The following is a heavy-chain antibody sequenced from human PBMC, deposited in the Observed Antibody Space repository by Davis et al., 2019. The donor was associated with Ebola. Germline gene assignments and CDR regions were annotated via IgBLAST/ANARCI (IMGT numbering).Heavy chain of an antibody. D-gene: IGHD4-11*01. J-gene: IGHJ4*02. CDR2: ISSSGSTI. V-gene: IGHV3-11*01. CDR1: GFTFSDYY. CDR3: AKLNTVTTWPVVGY. Sequence: GESLKISCAASGFTFSDYYMSWIRQAPGKGLEWVSYISSSGSTIYYADSVKGRFTISRDNSKNTLHLQMNSLRAEDTAVYYCAKLNTVTTWPVVGYWGQGTLVTVSS.